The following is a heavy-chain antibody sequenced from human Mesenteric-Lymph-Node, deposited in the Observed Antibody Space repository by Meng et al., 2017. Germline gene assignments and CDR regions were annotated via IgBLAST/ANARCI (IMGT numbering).Heavy chain of an antibody. CDR1: GFTFSSYS. CDR3: ARDGPVTITPDY. V-gene: IGHV3-21*01. Sequence: GESLKISCAASGFTFSSYSMNWVRQAPGKGLEWVSSISSSSNYIYYADSVKGRFTISRDNAKNSLYLQMNSLRAEDTAVYYCARDGPVTITPDYWGQGTLVTVSS. D-gene: IGHD3-3*01. J-gene: IGHJ4*02. CDR2: ISSSSNYI.